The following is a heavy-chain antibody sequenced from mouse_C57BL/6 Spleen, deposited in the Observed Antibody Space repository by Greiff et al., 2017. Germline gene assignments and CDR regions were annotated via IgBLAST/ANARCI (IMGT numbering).Heavy chain of an antibody. CDR2: INPSNGGT. D-gene: IGHD1-1*01. CDR1: GYTFTSYW. CDR3: ARGSYGSSYGYFDD. Sequence: QVQLQQPGTELVKPGASVKLSCKASGYTFTSYWMHWVKQRPGQGLEWIGNINPSNGGTNYNEKFKSKATLTVDKSSSTAYMQLSSLTSEDSAVSYCARGSYGSSYGYFDDWGTGTTVTVSS. J-gene: IGHJ1*03. V-gene: IGHV1-53*01.